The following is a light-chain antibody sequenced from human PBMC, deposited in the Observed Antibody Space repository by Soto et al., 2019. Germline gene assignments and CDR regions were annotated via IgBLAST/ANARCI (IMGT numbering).Light chain of an antibody. CDR1: QSVLYSSNNKNY. Sequence: DIVMTQSPDSLAVSLGERANINCKSSQSVLYSSNNKNYLAWYQQRPGQPPKLLIYWASTRESGVPDRFSGSGSGTDFTLTITSLQAEDVAVYDGHQYESTPPTFGQGTKLEIK. CDR3: HQYESTPPT. CDR2: WAS. V-gene: IGKV4-1*01. J-gene: IGKJ2*01.